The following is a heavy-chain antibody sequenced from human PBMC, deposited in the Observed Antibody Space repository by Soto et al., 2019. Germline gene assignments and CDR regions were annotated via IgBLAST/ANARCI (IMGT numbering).Heavy chain of an antibody. CDR2: IYYSGST. J-gene: IGHJ6*03. CDR1: GGSISSYY. CDR3: ARIPFYYYYMDV. V-gene: IGHV4-59*08. Sequence: SETLSLTCTVSGGSISSYYWSWIRQPPGKGLEWIGYIYYSGSTNYNPSLKSQVTISVDTSKNQFSLKLSSVTAADTAVYYCARIPFYYYYMDVWGKGTTVTVSS.